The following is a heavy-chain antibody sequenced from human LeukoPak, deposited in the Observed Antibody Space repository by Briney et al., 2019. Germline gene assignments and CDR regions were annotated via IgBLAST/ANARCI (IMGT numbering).Heavy chain of an antibody. J-gene: IGHJ4*02. CDR3: ARDSDTSASFDY. CDR2: ISGSGKTI. D-gene: IGHD6-19*01. V-gene: IGHV3-48*03. CDR1: GFTFTSFE. Sequence: PGGSLRLSCAASGFTFTSFELNWVRQAPGKGLEWVSYISGSGKTIYYADSVKGRFTISRDNAKNSLFLQMNSLRAEDTALYYCARDSDTSASFDYWGQGTLVTASS.